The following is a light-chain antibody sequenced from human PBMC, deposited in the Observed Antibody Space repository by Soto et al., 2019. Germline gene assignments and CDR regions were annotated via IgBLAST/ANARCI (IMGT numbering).Light chain of an antibody. CDR2: NNN. CDR3: AAWDDSLNGWV. J-gene: IGLJ3*02. Sequence: QSALTQPPSASETPGQRVTISCSGSNSNIGSNTVNWYQQLPGTAPKFFIYNNNQRPSGVPERFSGSKSGTSASLAISGLQSEDEANYYCAAWDDSLNGWVFGGGTKLTVL. CDR1: NSNIGSNT. V-gene: IGLV1-44*01.